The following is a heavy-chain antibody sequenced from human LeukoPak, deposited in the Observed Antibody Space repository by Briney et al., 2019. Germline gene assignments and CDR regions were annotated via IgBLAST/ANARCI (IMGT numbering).Heavy chain of an antibody. Sequence: GGSLRLSCAASGFTVSTNYMSWVRQAPGRGQEWVSVIYSGGSTYYADSVKGRFTISRDNSKNTLYLQMNSLRAEDTAVYYCARVDYYDSNGYYRWGQGTLVTVSS. D-gene: IGHD3-22*01. V-gene: IGHV3-53*01. J-gene: IGHJ4*02. CDR2: IYSGGST. CDR1: GFTVSTNY. CDR3: ARVDYYDSNGYYR.